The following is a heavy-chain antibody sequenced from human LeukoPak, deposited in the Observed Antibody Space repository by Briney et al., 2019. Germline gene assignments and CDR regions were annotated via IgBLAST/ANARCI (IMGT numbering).Heavy chain of an antibody. D-gene: IGHD6-13*01. J-gene: IGHJ4*02. V-gene: IGHV3-23*01. CDR1: GFTFGNYA. CDR3: ARGSIAAAGSIFDY. CDR2: IIGSVPST. Sequence: GGSLRLSCAASGFTFGNYAMSWVRQTPGKGLEWVSHIIGSVPSTFYADSVKGRFTISRDNAKNSLYLQMNSLRAEDAAVYYCARGSIAAAGSIFDYWGQGTLVTVSS.